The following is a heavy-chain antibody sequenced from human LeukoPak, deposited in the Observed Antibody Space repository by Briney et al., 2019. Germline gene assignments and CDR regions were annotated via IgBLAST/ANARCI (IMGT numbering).Heavy chain of an antibody. CDR2: ISVRSNYI. Sequence: GGSLRLSCAASGYTFISFSINWVRQAPGKGLECVSSISVRSNYIYCADSVRGRFSISRDAARDSLYLQMNRLRAEDTAVYYCVRLRRNSDTSGYYYYYDFWGQGTLVTVSS. CDR1: GYTFISFS. CDR3: VRLRRNSDTSGYYYYYDF. V-gene: IGHV3-21*01. J-gene: IGHJ4*02. D-gene: IGHD3-22*01.